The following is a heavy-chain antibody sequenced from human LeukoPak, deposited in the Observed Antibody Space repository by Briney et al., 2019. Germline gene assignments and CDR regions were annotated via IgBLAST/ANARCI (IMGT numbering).Heavy chain of an antibody. J-gene: IGHJ3*02. CDR2: IYYSGST. D-gene: IGHD2-21*02. Sequence: TETLSLTCTVSGGSISSSSYYWGWIRQPPGKGLEWIGSIYYSGSTYYNPSLKSRVTISVDTSKNQFSLKLSSVTAADTAVYYCTRELAYCGGDCYSGAFDIWGQGTMVTVSS. CDR3: TRELAYCGGDCYSGAFDI. CDR1: GGSISSSSYY. V-gene: IGHV4-39*07.